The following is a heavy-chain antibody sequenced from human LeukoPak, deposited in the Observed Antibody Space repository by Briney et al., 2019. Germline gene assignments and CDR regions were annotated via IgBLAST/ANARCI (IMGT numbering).Heavy chain of an antibody. J-gene: IGHJ4*02. V-gene: IGHV3-48*04. CDR3: ARARPTHYYDGSGYYNFFGY. Sequence: GGSLRLSCAASGFTFSSYSMNWVRQAPGKGLEWVSYISSSSSTIYYADSVKGRFTISRDNAKDSFYLQMNSLRAEDTAVYYCARARPTHYYDGSGYYNFFGYWGQGTLVTVSS. CDR1: GFTFSSYS. CDR2: ISSSSSTI. D-gene: IGHD3-22*01.